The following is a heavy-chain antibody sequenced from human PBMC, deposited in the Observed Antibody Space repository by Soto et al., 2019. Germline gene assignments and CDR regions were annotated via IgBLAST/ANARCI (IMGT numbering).Heavy chain of an antibody. D-gene: IGHD3-3*01. CDR3: ARDFYPYDFWSGEYQYYYGMDV. CDR1: GVTFSSYS. Sequence: GGSLRLSCAASGVTFSSYSMNWVRQAPGKGLEWVSYISSSSSTIYYADSVKGRFTISRDNAKNSLYLQMNSLRDEDTAVYYCARDFYPYDFWSGEYQYYYGMDVWGQGTTVTVSS. CDR2: ISSSSSTI. J-gene: IGHJ6*02. V-gene: IGHV3-48*02.